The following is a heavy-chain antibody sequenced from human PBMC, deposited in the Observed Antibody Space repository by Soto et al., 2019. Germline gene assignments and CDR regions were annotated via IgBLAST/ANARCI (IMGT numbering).Heavy chain of an antibody. CDR1: GSTFSAYA. D-gene: IGHD6-19*01. CDR2: IIPIFGTA. V-gene: IGHV1-69*13. CDR3: AREYSSGWYDY. J-gene: IGHJ4*02. Sequence: PSASVKVSCKASGSTFSAYAFTWVRQAPGQGLEWMEGIIPIFGTANYAQKFQGRVTSTADESTSTAYMELSSLRSEDTAVYYCAREYSSGWYDYWGQGTLVTVSS.